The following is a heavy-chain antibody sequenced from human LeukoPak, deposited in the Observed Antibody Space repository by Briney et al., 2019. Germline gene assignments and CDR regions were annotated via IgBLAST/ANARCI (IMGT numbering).Heavy chain of an antibody. D-gene: IGHD2-2*01. CDR1: GYSTSSGYY. J-gene: IGHJ4*02. V-gene: IGHV4-38-2*01. Sequence: PSETLSLTCAVSGYSTSSGYYWGWIRQPPGKGLEWIGSIYHSGSTYYNPSLKSRVTISVDTSKNQFSLKLSSVTAADTAVYYCARLHQGNSDYWGQGTLVTVSS. CDR3: ARLHQGNSDY. CDR2: IYHSGST.